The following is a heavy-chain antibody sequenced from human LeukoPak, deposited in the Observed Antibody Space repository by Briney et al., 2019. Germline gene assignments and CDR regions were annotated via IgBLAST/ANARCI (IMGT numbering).Heavy chain of an antibody. Sequence: SETLSLTCAVSGYSIKNGYYWGWIRQPPGKGLEWIGSIYHSGSTYYSPSLKSRVTISVDTSKNQFSLKLSSVTAADTAVYYCARYRAFGGVIVFDYWGQGTLVTVSS. CDR1: GYSIKNGYY. J-gene: IGHJ4*02. D-gene: IGHD3-16*02. CDR2: IYHSGST. V-gene: IGHV4-38-2*01. CDR3: ARYRAFGGVIVFDY.